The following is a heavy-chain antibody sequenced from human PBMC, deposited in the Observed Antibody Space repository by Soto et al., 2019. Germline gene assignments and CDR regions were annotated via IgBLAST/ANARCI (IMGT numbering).Heavy chain of an antibody. CDR3: ARGPPIVGNTTPLDS. CDR2: IYHAGST. D-gene: IGHD1-26*01. J-gene: IGHJ4*02. CDR1: GGSITNSNW. Sequence: QVQLQESGPRLVKPSGTLSLTCTVSGGSITNSNWCSWVRLPPAKGLEWIGDIYHAGSTKYNPSLERRVTMSVDTSNNQFALTLTSVTAADTAVYFCARGPPIVGNTTPLDSWGQGTLVTVS. V-gene: IGHV4-4*02.